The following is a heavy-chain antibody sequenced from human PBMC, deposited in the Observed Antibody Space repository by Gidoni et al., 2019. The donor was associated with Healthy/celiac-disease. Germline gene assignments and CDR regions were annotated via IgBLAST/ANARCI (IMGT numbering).Heavy chain of an antibody. CDR2: IYYSGST. D-gene: IGHD4-17*01. J-gene: IGHJ5*02. CDR1: GGSLSSGGYS. CDR3: ARAPATTVTTTNWFDP. V-gene: IGHV4-30-4*07. Sequence: QVQLQASGPGLVKPSQTLSLTCAVSGGSLSSGGYSWSWIRQPPGKGLEWIGYIYYSGSTYYNPSLKSRVTISVDTSKNQFSLKLSSVTAADTAVYYCARAPATTVTTTNWFDPWGQGTLVTVSS.